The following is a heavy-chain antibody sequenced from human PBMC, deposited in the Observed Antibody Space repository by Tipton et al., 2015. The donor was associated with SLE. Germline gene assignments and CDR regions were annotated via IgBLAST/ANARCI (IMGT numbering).Heavy chain of an antibody. Sequence: TLSLTCTVSGGSISSSSYYWGWIRQPPGKGLEWIGSIYYSGSTNYKPSLKSRVTISVDTSKNQFSLKLSSVTAADTAVYYCASAAWDYDSSGSGAFDIWGQGTMVTVSS. V-gene: IGHV4-39*07. J-gene: IGHJ3*02. CDR2: IYYSGST. D-gene: IGHD3-22*01. CDR1: GGSISSSSYY. CDR3: ASAAWDYDSSGSGAFDI.